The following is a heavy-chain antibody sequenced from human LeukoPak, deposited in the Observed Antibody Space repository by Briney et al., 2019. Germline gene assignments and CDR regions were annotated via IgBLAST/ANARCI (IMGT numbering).Heavy chain of an antibody. Sequence: AGGSLRLSCVASGFTFSNYAMSWVRQAPGKGXXXXXGLVHSGARPYSADSVRGRLTISRDNSKKTVYLQMSSLRGDDTAIYYCAKDRAGYSYGMFDSWGQGTLVTVSS. CDR3: AKDRAGYSYGMFDS. CDR1: GFTFSNYA. V-gene: IGHV3-23*01. D-gene: IGHD5-18*01. CDR2: LVHSGARP. J-gene: IGHJ4*02.